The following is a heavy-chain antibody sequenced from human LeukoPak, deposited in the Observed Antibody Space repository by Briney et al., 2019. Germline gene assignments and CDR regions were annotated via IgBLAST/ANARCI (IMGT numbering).Heavy chain of an antibody. CDR1: GFTVRRNY. Sequence: PGGSLRLSRAASGFTVRRNYMSWVRQAPGKGLEWVSVIYTGGSTYYADSVNGRFTISRDNSNNILHLQTNSLRVEDTAVYYCAGGAGDWNAFHIWGQGTMVTVSS. D-gene: IGHD2-21*02. V-gene: IGHV3-66*01. J-gene: IGHJ3*02. CDR3: AGGAGDWNAFHI. CDR2: IYTGGST.